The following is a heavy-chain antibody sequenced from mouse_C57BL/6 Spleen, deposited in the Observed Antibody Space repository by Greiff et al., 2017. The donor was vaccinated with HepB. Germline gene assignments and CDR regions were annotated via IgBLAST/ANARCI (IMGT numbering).Heavy chain of an antibody. CDR1: GYTFTDYY. CDR2: INPNNGGT. J-gene: IGHJ1*03. D-gene: IGHD1-1*01. V-gene: IGHV1-26*01. CDR3: ARATTVRRYWYFDV. Sequence: EVQLQQSGPELVKPGASVKISCKASGYTFTDYYMNWVKQSHGKSLEWIGDINPNNGGTSYNQKFKGKATLTVDKSSSTAYMELRSLTSEDSAVYYCARATTVRRYWYFDVWGTGTTVTVSS.